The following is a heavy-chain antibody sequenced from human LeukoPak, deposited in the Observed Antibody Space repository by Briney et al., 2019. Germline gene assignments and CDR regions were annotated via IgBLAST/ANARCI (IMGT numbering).Heavy chain of an antibody. CDR2: INYSGST. J-gene: IGHJ4*02. CDR3: ARMRSHDFDY. D-gene: IGHD2-15*01. CDR1: GGPISSYY. Sequence: SETLSLTCTVSGGPISSYYWSWIRQPPGKGLEWIGYINYSGSTNYNPSLKSRVTISVDTSKNQFSLKLSSVTAADTAVYYCARMRSHDFDYWGQGTLVTVSS. V-gene: IGHV4-59*01.